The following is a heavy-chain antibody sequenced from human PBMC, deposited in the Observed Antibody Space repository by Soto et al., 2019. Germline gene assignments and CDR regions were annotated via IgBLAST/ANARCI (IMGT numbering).Heavy chain of an antibody. J-gene: IGHJ4*02. Sequence: ASETLSLTCTVSGGSISSTTYYWGWIRQPPGKGLEWIGSIYYSGNSYYNPSLKSRVTISVDTSKNQVSLKLSSVTAADTAVYYCARREYSYESSGYYLDYWGQGTLVTVSS. CDR2: IYYSGNS. V-gene: IGHV4-39*01. D-gene: IGHD3-22*01. CDR1: GGSISSTTYY. CDR3: ARREYSYESSGYYLDY.